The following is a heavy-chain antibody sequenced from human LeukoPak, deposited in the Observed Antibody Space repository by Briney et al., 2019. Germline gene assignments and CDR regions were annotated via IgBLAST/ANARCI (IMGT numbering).Heavy chain of an antibody. CDR3: ATRIVVVPAADNLRLYYFDY. V-gene: IGHV1-24*01. Sequence: ASVKVSCKVSGYTLTELSMHWVRQAPGKGLEWMGGFDPEDGETIYAQKFQGRVTMTEDTSTDTAYMELSSLRSEDTAVYYCATRIVVVPAADNLRLYYFDYWGQGTLVTVSS. CDR2: FDPEDGET. CDR1: GYTLTELS. J-gene: IGHJ4*02. D-gene: IGHD2-2*01.